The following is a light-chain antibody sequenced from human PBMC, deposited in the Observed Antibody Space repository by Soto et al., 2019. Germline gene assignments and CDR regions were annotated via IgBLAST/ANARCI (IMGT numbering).Light chain of an antibody. CDR2: KAS. CDR3: QQYNSYLWT. CDR1: QSISSW. Sequence: DIQMTQSPSTLSASVGDRVTITCRASQSISSWLAWYQQKPGKAPKLLIYKASSLESGVPSSFSGSGSGTEFTLTISSLQPDDFATYYCQQYNSYLWTVGQGTKVDIK. J-gene: IGKJ1*01. V-gene: IGKV1-5*03.